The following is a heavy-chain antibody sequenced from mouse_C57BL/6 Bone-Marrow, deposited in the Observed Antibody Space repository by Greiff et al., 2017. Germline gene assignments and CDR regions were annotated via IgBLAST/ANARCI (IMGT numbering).Heavy chain of an antibody. CDR1: GFTFSDYG. V-gene: IGHV5-17*01. Sequence: DVHLVESGGGLVKPGGSLKLSCAASGFTFSDYGMHWVRQAPEKGLEWVAYISSGSSTIYYADTVKGRFTISRDNAKNTLFLQMTSLRSEDTAMYYCARPFITTVVATRYFDVWGTGTTVTVSS. CDR3: ARPFITTVVATRYFDV. D-gene: IGHD1-1*01. J-gene: IGHJ1*03. CDR2: ISSGSSTI.